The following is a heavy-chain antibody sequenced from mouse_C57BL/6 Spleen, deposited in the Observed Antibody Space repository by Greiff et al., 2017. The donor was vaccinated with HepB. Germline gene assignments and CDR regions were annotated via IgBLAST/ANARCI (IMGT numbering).Heavy chain of an antibody. V-gene: IGHV1-64*01. Sequence: QVQLQQPGAELVKPGASVKLSCKASGYTFTSYWMHWVKQMPGQGLEWIGMIHPNSGSTNYNEKFKSKATLTVDKSSSTAYMQLSSLTSEDSAVYYCARPHYYGSSYYFDYWGQGTTLTVSS. D-gene: IGHD1-1*01. CDR3: ARPHYYGSSYYFDY. J-gene: IGHJ2*01. CDR1: GYTFTSYW. CDR2: IHPNSGST.